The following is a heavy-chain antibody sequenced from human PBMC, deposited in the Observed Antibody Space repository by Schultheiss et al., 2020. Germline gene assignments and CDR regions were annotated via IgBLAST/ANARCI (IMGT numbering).Heavy chain of an antibody. CDR2: ISGSGGST. Sequence: GGSLRLSCAASGFTFSSYAMSWVRQDPGKGLVWVSAISGSGGSTYYTDSVKGRFTISRDNSKNTLYLQMNSLRAEDTAVYYCARYENREWFVYWGQGTLVTVSS. D-gene: IGHD3-3*01. V-gene: IGHV3-23*01. CDR3: ARYENREWFVY. CDR1: GFTFSSYA. J-gene: IGHJ4*02.